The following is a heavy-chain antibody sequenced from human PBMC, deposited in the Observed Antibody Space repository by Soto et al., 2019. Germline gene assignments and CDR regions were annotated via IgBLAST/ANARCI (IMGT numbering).Heavy chain of an antibody. CDR3: ARDIGGVGGNCYFDY. J-gene: IGHJ4*02. CDR1: GYTFTSYG. V-gene: IGHV1-18*01. CDR2: ISAYNGNT. D-gene: IGHD2-21*01. Sequence: QVQLVQSGAEVKKPGASVKVSCKASGYTFTSYGISWVRQAPGQGLEWMGWISAYNGNTNYAQKLQGRVTMTTDTSPRTDYIEQRSLRSEDKAVYYCARDIGGVGGNCYFDYWGQGTLVTVS.